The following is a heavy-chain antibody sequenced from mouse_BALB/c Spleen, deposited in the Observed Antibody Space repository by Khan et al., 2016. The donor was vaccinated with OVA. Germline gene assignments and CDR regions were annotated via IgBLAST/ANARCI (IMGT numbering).Heavy chain of an antibody. Sequence: EVQLVESGPGLVKPSQSLSLTCTATGYTITSEYTWNWIRQFPGNKLEWMGFISYTGNTRYNPSLKSRISITRDTSKNQFFLQLNSVTSEDTATYYCASSDYYDYDPFPYWGQGTLVTVSA. D-gene: IGHD2-4*01. J-gene: IGHJ3*01. CDR1: GYTITSEYT. V-gene: IGHV3-2*02. CDR3: ASSDYYDYDPFPY. CDR2: ISYTGNT.